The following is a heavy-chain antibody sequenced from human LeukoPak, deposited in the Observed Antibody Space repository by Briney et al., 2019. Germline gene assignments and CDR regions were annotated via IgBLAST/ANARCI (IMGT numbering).Heavy chain of an antibody. CDR3: AILRHYYGSGSPDAFDI. Sequence: PSETLSLTCTVSGGSISSGDYYWSWIRQHPGKGLEWIGYIYYSGSTYYNPSLKSRVTISVDTSKNQFSLKLSSVTAADTAVYYCAILRHYYGSGSPDAFDIWGQGTMVTVSS. D-gene: IGHD3-10*01. V-gene: IGHV4-31*03. CDR1: GGSISSGDYY. J-gene: IGHJ3*02. CDR2: IYYSGST.